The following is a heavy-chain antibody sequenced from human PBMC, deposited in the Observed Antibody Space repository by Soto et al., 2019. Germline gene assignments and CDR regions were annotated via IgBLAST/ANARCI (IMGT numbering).Heavy chain of an antibody. CDR1: GGSFSGYY. V-gene: IGHV4-34*01. CDR3: ARADPPMEYCSGGSCRRPKFAY. D-gene: IGHD2-15*01. J-gene: IGHJ4*02. Sequence: SETLSLTCAVYGGSFSGYYWSWIRQPPGKGLEWIGEINHSGSTNYNPSLKSRVTISVDTSKNQFSLKLSSVTAADTAVYYCARADPPMEYCSGGSCRRPKFAYWGQGTLVTVSS. CDR2: INHSGST.